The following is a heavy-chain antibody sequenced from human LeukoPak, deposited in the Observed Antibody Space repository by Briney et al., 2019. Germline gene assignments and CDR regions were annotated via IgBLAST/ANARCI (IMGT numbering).Heavy chain of an antibody. J-gene: IGHJ4*02. CDR3: ATSGSYSEPIDY. Sequence: ASVTVSCKVSGYTLTELSMHWVRHAPGKGLEWMGGFDPEDGETIYAQKFQGRVTMTEDTSTDTAYMELSSLRSEDTAVCYCATSGSYSEPIDYWGQGTLVTVSS. CDR2: FDPEDGET. D-gene: IGHD1-26*01. CDR1: GYTLTELS. V-gene: IGHV1-24*01.